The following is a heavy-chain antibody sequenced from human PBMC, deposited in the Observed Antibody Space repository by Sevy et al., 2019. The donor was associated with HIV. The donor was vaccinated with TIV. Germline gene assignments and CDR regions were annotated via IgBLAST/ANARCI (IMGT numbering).Heavy chain of an antibody. Sequence: GGSLRLSCVVSGITFSTSGMHWVRQAPGKGLEWVAVISYHGRDKFYADSVKGRSTISRDNSKNILYLQMISLRAEYTGVYYCEKDFTGYNGMDVWGQGTMVTVSS. CDR2: ISYHGRDK. D-gene: IGHD3-9*01. CDR1: GITFSTSG. V-gene: IGHV3-30*18. J-gene: IGHJ6*02. CDR3: EKDFTGYNGMDV.